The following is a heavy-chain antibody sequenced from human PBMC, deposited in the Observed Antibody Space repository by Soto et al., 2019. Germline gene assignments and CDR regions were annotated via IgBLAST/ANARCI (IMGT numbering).Heavy chain of an antibody. D-gene: IGHD1-26*01. CDR3: ARDYRGSYYYYYGLDV. V-gene: IGHV3-48*02. Sequence: GGSLRLSCAASGFTFSSYPMNWVRQAPGKGLDWLSYISTSSSTIYYADSVKGRFTISRDNAKNSLYLQMNSLRDEDTAVYYCARDYRGSYYYYYGLDVWGQGTTVTVSS. CDR2: ISTSSSTI. J-gene: IGHJ6*02. CDR1: GFTFSSYP.